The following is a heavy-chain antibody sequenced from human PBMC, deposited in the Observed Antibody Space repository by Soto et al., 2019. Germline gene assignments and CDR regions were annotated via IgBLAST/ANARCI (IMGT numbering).Heavy chain of an antibody. CDR1: GSTFSSDG. V-gene: IGHV3-33*08. CDR3: AIAMAGRWHPFDY. CDR2: IRYDGSND. J-gene: IGHJ4*02. D-gene: IGHD6-19*01. Sequence: GGSLSPSCVVSGSTFSSDGMNWVRQAPGKGLGWVSVIRYDGSNDYYTESVKGRFTMSRDISRKTLYLQMNSLRAEDTAVYYCAIAMAGRWHPFDYWGQRTLVTVSS.